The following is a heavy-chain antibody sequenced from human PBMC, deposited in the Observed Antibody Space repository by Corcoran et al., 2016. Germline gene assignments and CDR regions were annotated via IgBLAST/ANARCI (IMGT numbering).Heavy chain of an antibody. CDR3: ARVGSGSSNDY. J-gene: IGHJ4*02. Sequence: QSQQWGAGLLKPSETLSLTCAVYGGSFSGYYWSWIRQPPGKGLEWIGEINHSGSTNYNPSLKSRVTISVDTSKNQFSLKLSSVTAADTAVYYCARVGSGSSNDYWGQGTLVTVSS. CDR1: GGSFSGYY. D-gene: IGHD3-10*01. V-gene: IGHV4-34*01. CDR2: INHSGST.